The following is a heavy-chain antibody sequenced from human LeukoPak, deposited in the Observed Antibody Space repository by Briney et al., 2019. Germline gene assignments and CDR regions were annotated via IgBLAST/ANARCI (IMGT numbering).Heavy chain of an antibody. J-gene: IGHJ4*02. CDR3: ASPNSGSYQLSFEY. CDR1: GGTFSSYA. Sequence: SVKVSCKASGGTFSSYAISWVRQAPGQGPEWMGGIIPIFGTANYAQKFQGRVTITTDESTSTAYMELSSLRSEDTAVYYCASPNSGSYQLSFEYWGQGTLVTVSS. V-gene: IGHV1-69*05. D-gene: IGHD1-26*01. CDR2: IIPIFGTA.